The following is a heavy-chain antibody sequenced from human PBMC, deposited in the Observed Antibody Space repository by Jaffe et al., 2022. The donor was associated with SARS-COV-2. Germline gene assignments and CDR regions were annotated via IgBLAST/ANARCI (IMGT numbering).Heavy chain of an antibody. CDR2: IKSKTDGGTT. CDR1: GFTFSNAR. CDR3: TTDLGWEYSRPNVGY. Sequence: EVQLVESGGGLVKPGGSLRLSCAASGFTFSNARMSWVRQAPGKGLEWVGRIKSKTDGGTTDYAPPVKGTFTISRDDSKNTLYLQMNSLKTEDTAVYYCTTDLGWEYSRPNVGYWGQGTLVTVSS. D-gene: IGHD6-6*01. V-gene: IGHV3-15*01. J-gene: IGHJ4*02.